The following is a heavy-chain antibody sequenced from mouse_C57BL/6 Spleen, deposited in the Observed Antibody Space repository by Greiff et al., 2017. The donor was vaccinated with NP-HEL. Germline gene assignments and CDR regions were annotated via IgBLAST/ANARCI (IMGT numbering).Heavy chain of an antibody. CDR2: IDPEDGDT. CDR3: TTHRYGSSEAWFAY. V-gene: IGHV14-1*01. D-gene: IGHD1-1*01. Sequence: VQLQQSGAELVRPGASVKLSCTASGFNIKDYYMHWVKQRPEQGLEWIGRIDPEDGDTEYAPKFQGKATMTADTSSNTAYLQLSSLTSEDTAFYYCTTHRYGSSEAWFAYWGQGTLVTDSA. CDR1: GFNIKDYY. J-gene: IGHJ3*01.